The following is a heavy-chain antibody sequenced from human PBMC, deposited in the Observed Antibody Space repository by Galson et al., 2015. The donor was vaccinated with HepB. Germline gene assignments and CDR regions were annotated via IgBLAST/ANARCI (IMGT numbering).Heavy chain of an antibody. V-gene: IGHV4-38-2*01. CDR2: IYHSGST. CDR1: GYSISSGYY. J-gene: IGHJ4*02. D-gene: IGHD2-15*01. Sequence: TLSLTCAVSGYSISSGYYWGWIRQPPGKGLEWIGSIYHSGSTYYNPSLKSRVTISVDTSKNQFSLKLSSVTAADTAVYYCARQRIRGIHRVYYFDYWGQGTLVTVSS. CDR3: ARQRIRGIHRVYYFDY.